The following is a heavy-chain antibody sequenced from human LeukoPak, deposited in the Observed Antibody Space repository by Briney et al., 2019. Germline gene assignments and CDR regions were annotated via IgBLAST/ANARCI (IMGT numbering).Heavy chain of an antibody. J-gene: IGHJ4*02. CDR1: GYSFTNYW. CDR2: IDPSDSYT. D-gene: IGHD3-9*01. CDR3: ARHSNYDTLTGYPH. Sequence: GESLKISCKGSGYSFTNYWINWVRQMPGKGLEWMGRIDPSDSYTDFSPSFQGHVTISIDKSISTAYLQWSSLKASDTAMYYCARHSNYDTLTGYPHLGQGTLVTVSS. V-gene: IGHV5-10-1*01.